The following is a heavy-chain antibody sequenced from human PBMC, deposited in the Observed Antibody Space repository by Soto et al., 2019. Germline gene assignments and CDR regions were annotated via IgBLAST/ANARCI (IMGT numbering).Heavy chain of an antibody. D-gene: IGHD6-13*01. J-gene: IGHJ3*02. CDR2: IYHSGST. CDR1: GGSISSGGYS. Sequence: QLQLQESGSGLVKPSQTLSLTCAVSGGSISSGGYSWSWIRQPPGKGLEWIGYIYHSGSTYYNPSLKSRVTTSVDRSKNQFSLKLSSVTAADTAVYYCASPERYSSSWYGLMLIWGQGTMVTVSS. CDR3: ASPERYSSSWYGLMLI. V-gene: IGHV4-30-2*01.